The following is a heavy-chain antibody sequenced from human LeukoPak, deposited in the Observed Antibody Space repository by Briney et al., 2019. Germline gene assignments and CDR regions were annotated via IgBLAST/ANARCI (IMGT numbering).Heavy chain of an antibody. D-gene: IGHD3-10*01. CDR3: ARERGLLWFGELGGPLAY. V-gene: IGHV1-46*01. Sequence: GASVKVSCKASGYTFTGYYMHWVRQAPGQGLEWMGIINPSGGSTSYAQKFQGRVTMTRDMSTSTVYMELSSLRSEDTAVYYCARERGLLWFGELGGPLAYWGQGTLVTVSS. J-gene: IGHJ4*02. CDR1: GYTFTGYY. CDR2: INPSGGST.